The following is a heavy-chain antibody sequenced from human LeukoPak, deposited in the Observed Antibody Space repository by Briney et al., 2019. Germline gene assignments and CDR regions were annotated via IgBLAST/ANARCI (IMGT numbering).Heavy chain of an antibody. CDR2: IYYSGST. V-gene: IGHV4-39*07. CDR1: GGSISSSSYY. D-gene: IGHD3-10*01. Sequence: PSETLSLTCTVSGGSISSSSYYWGWIRQPPGKGLEWIGSIYYSGSTYYNPSLKSRVTISVDTSKNQFSLKLSSVTAADTAVYYCARAQGVITHFDYWGQGTLVTVSS. J-gene: IGHJ4*02. CDR3: ARAQGVITHFDY.